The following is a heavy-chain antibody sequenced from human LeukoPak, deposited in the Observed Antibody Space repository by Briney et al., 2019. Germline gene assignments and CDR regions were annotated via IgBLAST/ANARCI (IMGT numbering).Heavy chain of an antibody. J-gene: IGHJ4*02. CDR1: GGSFSGYY. CDR2: INHSGST. V-gene: IGHV4-34*01. D-gene: IGHD3-22*01. CDR3: ARGSGDDSSGYPEKLYYFDY. Sequence: SETLSLTCAVYGGSFSGYYWSRIRQPPGKGLEWIGEINHSGSTNYNPSLKSRVTISVDTSKNQFSLKLRSVTAADTAVYYCARGSGDDSSGYPEKLYYFDYWGQGTLVTVSS.